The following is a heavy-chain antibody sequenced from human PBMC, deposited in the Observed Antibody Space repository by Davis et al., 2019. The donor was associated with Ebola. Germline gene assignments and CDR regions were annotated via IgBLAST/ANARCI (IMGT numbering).Heavy chain of an antibody. V-gene: IGHV3-48*02. CDR2: ISSSSSTI. Sequence: GESLKISCAASGFTFSSYSMNWVRQAPGKGLEWVSYISSSSSTIYYADSVKGRFTISRDNAKNSLYLQMNSLRDEDTAVYYCARDTTYYYDSSGYYVRGDAFDIWGQGTMVTVSS. D-gene: IGHD3-22*01. CDR3: ARDTTYYYDSSGYYVRGDAFDI. J-gene: IGHJ3*02. CDR1: GFTFSSYS.